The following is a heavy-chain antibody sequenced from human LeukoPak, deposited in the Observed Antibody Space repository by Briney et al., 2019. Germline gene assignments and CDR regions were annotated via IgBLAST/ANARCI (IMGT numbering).Heavy chain of an antibody. CDR1: GFTFSSYG. CDR2: IRYDGSNK. Sequence: GGSLRLSCAAPGFTFSSYGMHWVRQAPGKGLEWVAFIRYDGSNKYYADSVKGRFTISRDNSKNTLYLQMNSLRAEDTAVYYCAKATYYDFWSGYGYFDYWGQGTLVTVSS. J-gene: IGHJ4*02. CDR3: AKATYYDFWSGYGYFDY. D-gene: IGHD3-3*01. V-gene: IGHV3-30*02.